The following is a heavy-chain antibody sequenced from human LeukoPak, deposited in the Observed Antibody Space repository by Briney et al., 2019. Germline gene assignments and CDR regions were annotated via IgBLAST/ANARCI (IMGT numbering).Heavy chain of an antibody. J-gene: IGHJ4*02. CDR3: ARAKPLYCGGDCYYFDY. D-gene: IGHD2-21*02. CDR1: GGSISSGGYS. CDR2: IYHSGST. V-gene: IGHV4-30-2*01. Sequence: PSETLSLTCAVSGGSISSGGYSWSWIRQPPGKGLEWIGYIYHSGSTYYNPSLKSRVTISVDRSKNQFSLKLSSVTAADTAVYYCARAKPLYCGGDCYYFDYWGQGTLVTVS.